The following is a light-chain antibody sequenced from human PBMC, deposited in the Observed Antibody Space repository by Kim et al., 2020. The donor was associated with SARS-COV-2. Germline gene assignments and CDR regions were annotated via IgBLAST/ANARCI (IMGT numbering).Light chain of an antibody. CDR1: SNNVGNQG. CDR3: VAWDSSLSAVV. Sequence: QAGLTQPPSVSKDLRQTATLTCTGNSNNVGNQGAAWLQQHQGHPPKLLSYRNNNRPSGISERLSASRSGNTASLTITGLQPEDEADYYCVAWDSSLSAVVFGGGTQLTVL. CDR2: RNN. J-gene: IGLJ3*02. V-gene: IGLV10-54*01.